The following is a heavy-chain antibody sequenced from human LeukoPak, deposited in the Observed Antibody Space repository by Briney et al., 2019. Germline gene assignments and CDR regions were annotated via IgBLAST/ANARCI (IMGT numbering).Heavy chain of an antibody. J-gene: IGHJ4*02. Sequence: GGSLRLSCAASGFTVSSNYMSWVRQAPGKGLEWVSVIYSGGSTDYADSVKGRFTISRGDSKNTLYLQMNSLRAEDTAVYYCARDAPYYDSSGYFDYWGQGTLVTVSS. D-gene: IGHD3-22*01. V-gene: IGHV3-53*01. CDR2: IYSGGST. CDR3: ARDAPYYDSSGYFDY. CDR1: GFTVSSNY.